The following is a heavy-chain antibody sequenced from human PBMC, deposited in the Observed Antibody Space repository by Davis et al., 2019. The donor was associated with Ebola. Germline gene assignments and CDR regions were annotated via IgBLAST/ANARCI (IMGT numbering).Heavy chain of an antibody. J-gene: IGHJ4*02. D-gene: IGHD4-17*01. CDR1: GFTFTSSA. Sequence: SVKVSCKASGFTFTSSAVQWVRQARGQRLEWIGWIVVGSGNTNYAQKFQERVTITRDMSTSTAYMELSSLRSEDTAVYYCAAVGEYGDPRGPSYFDYWGQGTLVTVSS. CDR3: AAVGEYGDPRGPSYFDY. CDR2: IVVGSGNT. V-gene: IGHV1-58*01.